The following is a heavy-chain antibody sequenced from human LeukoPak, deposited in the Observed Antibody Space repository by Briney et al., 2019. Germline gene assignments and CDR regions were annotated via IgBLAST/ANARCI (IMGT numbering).Heavy chain of an antibody. CDR2: INPNSGAI. Sequence: ASVKVSCKASGYTFTAYYIHWVRLAPGQGLEWMGRINPNSGAINYAQKFQGRVAMTRATSITTAYMDLSRLKSDDTPVYFCAREGGAGDFDYWGQGSLVTVSS. V-gene: IGHV1-2*06. CDR1: GYTFTAYY. CDR3: AREGGAGDFDY. D-gene: IGHD6-19*01. J-gene: IGHJ4*02.